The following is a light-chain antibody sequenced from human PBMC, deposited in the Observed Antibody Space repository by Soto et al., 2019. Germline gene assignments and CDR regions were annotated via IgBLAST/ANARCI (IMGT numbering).Light chain of an antibody. CDR2: DAS. CDR1: QSISNF. CDR3: QQRSTGT. J-gene: IGKJ4*01. Sequence: ETVLTQSPVTLSLSPGERATLSCRASQSISNFLAWYQQKPGQAPRLLIYDASNRATGIPGRFSGSGSGTDFTLTISSLEPEDFAVYHCQQRSTGTFGGGTKV. V-gene: IGKV3-11*01.